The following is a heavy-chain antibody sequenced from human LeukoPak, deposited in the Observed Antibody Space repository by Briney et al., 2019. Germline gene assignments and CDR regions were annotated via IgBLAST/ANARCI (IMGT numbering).Heavy chain of an antibody. D-gene: IGHD3-3*01. V-gene: IGHV3-30*02. Sequence: PGGSLRLSCAASGFTFSINNMHWVRQAPGKGREGVAFVENNGNEKYADSVRGRFTVSRDNSRNTLYLQMNSLRNEDTAVYYCAKDFRWSFDYWGQGSLVTVSS. J-gene: IGHJ4*02. CDR3: AKDFRWSFDY. CDR2: VENNGNEK. CDR1: GFTFSINN.